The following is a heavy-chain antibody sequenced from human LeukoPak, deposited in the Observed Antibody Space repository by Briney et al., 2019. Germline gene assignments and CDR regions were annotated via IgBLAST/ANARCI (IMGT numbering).Heavy chain of an antibody. CDR3: ARGQGGSSSSRLDY. J-gene: IGHJ4*02. Sequence: SETLSLTCAVYGGSFSGYYWSWIRQPPGKGLEWIGEINHSGSTNYNPSLKSRVTMSVDTSKNQFSLNLSSVTAADTAVYYCARGQGGSSSSRLDYWGQGTLVTLSS. CDR1: GGSFSGYY. D-gene: IGHD6-6*01. CDR2: INHSGST. V-gene: IGHV4-34*01.